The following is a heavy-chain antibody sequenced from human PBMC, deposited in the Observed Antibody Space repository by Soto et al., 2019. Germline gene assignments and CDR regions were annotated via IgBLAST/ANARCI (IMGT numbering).Heavy chain of an antibody. D-gene: IGHD5-18*01. Sequence: QVQLQESGPGLVKPSQTLSLTCTVYGGSISSDDYYWTWIRQHPGKGLEWIGNIYYSGSTSYNPSLKSRVFISLDTSKSQFSLKLNAVTAADTAVYYCARELSGYRYGPGEVYWGQGTLVTVSS. CDR3: ARELSGYRYGPGEVY. J-gene: IGHJ4*02. V-gene: IGHV4-30-4*01. CDR2: IYYSGST. CDR1: GGSISSDDYY.